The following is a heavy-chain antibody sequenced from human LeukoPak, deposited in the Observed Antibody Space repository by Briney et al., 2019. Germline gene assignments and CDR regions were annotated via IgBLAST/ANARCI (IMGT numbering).Heavy chain of an antibody. CDR2: INPNSGGT. Sequence: ASVKVSCKASGYTFTGQYMHWVRQAPGQGLEWMGWINPNSGGTDYAQKFQGRVTMTRDTSISTAYMELSRLRSDDTAVYYCARDIVGYCSSTSCYGSYYFDYWGQGTLVTVSS. J-gene: IGHJ4*02. CDR3: ARDIVGYCSSTSCYGSYYFDY. D-gene: IGHD2-2*01. CDR1: GYTFTGQY. V-gene: IGHV1-2*02.